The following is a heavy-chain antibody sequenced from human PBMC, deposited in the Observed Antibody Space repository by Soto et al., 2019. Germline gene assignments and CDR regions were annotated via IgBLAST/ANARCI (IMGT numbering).Heavy chain of an antibody. V-gene: IGHV4-30-4*01. J-gene: IGHJ4*02. CDR3: ARDLGELHPFDY. Sequence: SETLSLTCTVSGGSISDDDYYWNWIRQSPGKGLEWIGHIYYNGNTYYNPSLKSRLTMSLETSQNQFSLHLTSVIAADTAVYYCARDLGELHPFDYWGQGTLVTVSS. CDR2: IYYNGNT. D-gene: IGHD1-26*01. CDR1: GGSISDDDYY.